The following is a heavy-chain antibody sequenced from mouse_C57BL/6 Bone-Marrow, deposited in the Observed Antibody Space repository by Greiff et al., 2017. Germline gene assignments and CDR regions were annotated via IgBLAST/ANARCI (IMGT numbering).Heavy chain of an antibody. CDR1: GFTFSDYY. J-gene: IGHJ1*03. Sequence: EVKLMESEGGLVQPGSSLKLSCTASGFTFSDYYMAWVRQVPEKGLEWVANINYDGSSTYYLDYLKSRFIISRDNAKNIRYLQMSSLKSEDTATYYCERERYYYVSSPDWCFDFWGTGTTVTVSS. CDR3: ERERYYYVSSPDWCFDF. V-gene: IGHV5-16*01. CDR2: INYDGSST. D-gene: IGHD1-1*01.